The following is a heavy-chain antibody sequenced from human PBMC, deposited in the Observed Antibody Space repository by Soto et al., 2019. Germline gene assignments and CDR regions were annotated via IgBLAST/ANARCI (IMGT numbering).Heavy chain of an antibody. J-gene: IGHJ6*02. D-gene: IGHD3-9*01. V-gene: IGHV4-31*03. CDR2: IYYSGST. CDR1: GGSISSGGYY. CDR3: ARDILTGSAYYYYYGMDV. Sequence: QVQLQESGPGLVKPSQTLSLTCTVSGGSISSGGYYWSWIRQHPGKGLEWIGYIYYSGSTYYNPSLTSRVTISVDTSKNQFSLKLSSVTAADTAVYYCARDILTGSAYYYYYGMDVWGQGTTVTVSS.